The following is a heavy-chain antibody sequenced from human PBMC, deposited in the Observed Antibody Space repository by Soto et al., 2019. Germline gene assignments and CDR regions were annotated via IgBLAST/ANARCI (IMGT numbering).Heavy chain of an antibody. CDR1: GFTFSSYW. J-gene: IGHJ6*03. CDR3: ARDQQLWLLGYYYYMDV. CDR2: IKQDGSEK. V-gene: IGHV3-7*01. Sequence: GGSLRLSCAASGFTFSSYWMSWVRQAPGKGLEWVANIKQDGSEKYYVDSVKGRFTISRDNAKNSLYLQMNSLRAEDTAVYYCARDQQLWLLGYYYYMDVWGKGTTVTVSS. D-gene: IGHD5-18*01.